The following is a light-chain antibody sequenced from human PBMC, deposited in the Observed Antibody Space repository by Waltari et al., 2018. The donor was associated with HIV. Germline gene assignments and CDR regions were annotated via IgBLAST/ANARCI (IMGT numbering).Light chain of an antibody. CDR1: QTSSSTY. CDR3: QQYIGSPRT. V-gene: IGKV3-20*01. J-gene: IGKJ1*01. Sequence: EIALTQSPDTLSLSPGERATLSCRASQTSSSTYLAWYQQKHGQAPRLLIYGASSRATVIPDRFSGSGSGTDFTLTISSLEPEDCAVYYCQQYIGSPRTFGQGTKVELK. CDR2: GAS.